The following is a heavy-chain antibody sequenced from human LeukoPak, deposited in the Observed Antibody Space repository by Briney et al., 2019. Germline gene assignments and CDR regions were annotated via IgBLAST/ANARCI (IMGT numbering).Heavy chain of an antibody. J-gene: IGHJ4*02. D-gene: IGHD5-24*01. CDR2: INSDGSST. CDR1: GFTFSSYW. CDR3: AREGRRQMATTFDY. Sequence: AGGSLRLSCAASGFTFSSYWMHWVRQAPGKWLVWVSRINSDGSSTSYADSVKCRFTISRDNAKNTLYLQMNGLRAEDTAVYYCAREGRRQMATTFDYWGQGTLVTVSS. V-gene: IGHV3-74*01.